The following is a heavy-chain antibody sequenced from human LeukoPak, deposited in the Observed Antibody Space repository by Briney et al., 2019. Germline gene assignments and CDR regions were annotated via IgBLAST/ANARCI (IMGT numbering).Heavy chain of an antibody. CDR2: IYYSGSS. J-gene: IGHJ4*02. CDR3: ARGPGGTTDSFDY. D-gene: IGHD1-1*01. CDR1: GGSVRSSTHY. Sequence: PSETLSLTCSVSGGSVRSSTHYWGWIRQPPGKGLEWVGHIYYSGSSFYNPSLRSRVTISGDASKNQFSLKLNSVTDADTAVYYCARGPGGTTDSFDYWGQRTLVAVSS. V-gene: IGHV4-39*07.